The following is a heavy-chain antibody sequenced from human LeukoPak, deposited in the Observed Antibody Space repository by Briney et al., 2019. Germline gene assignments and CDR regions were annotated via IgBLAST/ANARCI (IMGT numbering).Heavy chain of an antibody. V-gene: IGHV3-30*18. CDR1: GFTFSSYG. CDR3: AKDTQKQWLVRPRSTRFHLFDY. J-gene: IGHJ4*02. CDR2: ISYDGSDK. Sequence: GRSLRLSCAASGFTFSSYGMHWVRQAPGKGLEWVAVISYDGSDKYYADSVKGRFTISRDNSKNSLYLQMNSLRAEDTALYYCAKDTQKQWLVRPRSTRFHLFDYWGQGTLVTVSS. D-gene: IGHD6-19*01.